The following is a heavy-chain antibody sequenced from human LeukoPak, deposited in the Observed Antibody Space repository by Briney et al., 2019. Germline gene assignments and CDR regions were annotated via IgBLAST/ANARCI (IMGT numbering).Heavy chain of an antibody. CDR2: IYYSGST. J-gene: IGHJ5*02. CDR3: ARDPWVRGVIRAGSLAP. V-gene: IGHV4-39*07. Sequence: ASETLSLTCTVSGGSISSSSYYWGWIRQPPGKGLEWIGSIYYSGSTYYNLSLKSRVTISVDTSKSQFSLKLSSVTAADTAVYYCARDPWVRGVIRAGSLAPWGQGTLVTVSS. CDR1: GGSISSSSYY. D-gene: IGHD3-10*01.